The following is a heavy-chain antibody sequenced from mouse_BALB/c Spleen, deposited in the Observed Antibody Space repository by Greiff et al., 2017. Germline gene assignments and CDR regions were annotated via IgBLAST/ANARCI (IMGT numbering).Heavy chain of an antibody. D-gene: IGHD1-1*01. CDR3: AREGDYGSSLWFAY. CDR2: INPSNGRT. V-gene: IGHV1S81*02. Sequence: QVQLQQPGAELVKPGASVKLSCKASGYTFTSYWMHWVKQRPGQGLEWIGEINPSNGRTNYNEKFKSKATLTVDKSSSTAYMQLSSLTSEDSAVYYCAREGDYGSSLWFAYWGQGTTLTVSS. J-gene: IGHJ2*01. CDR1: GYTFTSYW.